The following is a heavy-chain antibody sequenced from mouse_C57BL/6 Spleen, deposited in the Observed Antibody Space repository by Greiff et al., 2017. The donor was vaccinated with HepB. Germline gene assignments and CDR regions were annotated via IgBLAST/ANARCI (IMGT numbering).Heavy chain of an antibody. CDR1: GYAFSSYW. CDR2: IYPGDGDT. Sequence: VQLQQSGAELVKPGASVKISCKASGYAFSSYWMNWVKQRPGKGLEWIGQIYPGDGDTNYYGKFKGKATLTADKSSSTAYMQLSSLTSEDSAVYFCARWAYYSNLYYFDYWGQGTTLTVSS. D-gene: IGHD2-5*01. J-gene: IGHJ2*01. V-gene: IGHV1-80*01. CDR3: ARWAYYSNLYYFDY.